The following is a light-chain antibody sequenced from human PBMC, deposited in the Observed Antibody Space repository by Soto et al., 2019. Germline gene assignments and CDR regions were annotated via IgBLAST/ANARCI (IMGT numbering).Light chain of an antibody. V-gene: IGKV3-20*01. CDR2: GAT. Sequence: ETVLTQSPGTLSLSPGDRVTLSCRASQSVTSGYLAWYQQKPGQPPRLLIYGATSRATGIPDRFSGGGSGTDFTLTISRLEPEDFAMYYCQQYGTSPTLFTFGPGTKLDI. CDR1: QSVTSGY. CDR3: QQYGTSPTLFT. J-gene: IGKJ3*01.